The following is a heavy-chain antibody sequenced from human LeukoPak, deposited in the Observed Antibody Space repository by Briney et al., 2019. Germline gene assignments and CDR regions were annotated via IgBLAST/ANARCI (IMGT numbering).Heavy chain of an antibody. CDR2: ISYDGSNK. V-gene: IGHV3-30-3*01. CDR3: ARGLYYYDSSGYLDY. D-gene: IGHD3-22*01. CDR1: GFTFSSYA. J-gene: IGHJ4*02. Sequence: GGSLRLSCAASGFTFSSYAMHWVRQAPGKGLEWVAVISYDGSNKYYADSVKGRFTISRDNSKNTLYLQMNSLRAEDTAVCYCARGLYYYDSSGYLDYWGQGTLVTVSS.